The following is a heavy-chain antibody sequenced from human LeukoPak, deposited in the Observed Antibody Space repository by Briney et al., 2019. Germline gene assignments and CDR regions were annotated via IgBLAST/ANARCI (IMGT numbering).Heavy chain of an antibody. D-gene: IGHD4-17*01. CDR3: ARGSYGDSDGAFDI. Sequence: ASVKVSYKSSGDTFSSYAVSWVRQATGQGLEWMGWMSPNSGNTGYAQKFQGRVTITRNTSISTAYMELSSLRSEDTAVYYCARGSYGDSDGAFDIWGQGTMVTVSS. CDR2: MSPNSGNT. CDR1: GDTFSSYA. V-gene: IGHV1-8*03. J-gene: IGHJ3*02.